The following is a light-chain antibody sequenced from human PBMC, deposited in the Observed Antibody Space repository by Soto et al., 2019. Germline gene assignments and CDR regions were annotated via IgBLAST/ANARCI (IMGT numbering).Light chain of an antibody. J-gene: IGKJ1*01. CDR1: QTVSSR. CDR2: DTS. Sequence: EIVLTQSPATLSSSPGERATLSCRASQTVSSRLAWYQHKPGQAPRLLIYDTSNRATGIPARFSGSGSGTDFTLTISSLEPEDFAVYYCHQRKSWPRKFGQGTKVDIK. CDR3: HQRKSWPRK. V-gene: IGKV3-11*01.